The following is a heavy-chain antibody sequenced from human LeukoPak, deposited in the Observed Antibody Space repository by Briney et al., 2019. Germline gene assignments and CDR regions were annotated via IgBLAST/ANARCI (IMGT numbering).Heavy chain of an antibody. J-gene: IGHJ4*02. Sequence: SETLSLTCAVYGGSFSGYYWSWIRQPPGKGLEWIGEINHSGSTNYNPSLKSRVTISVDTSKNQFSLKLSSVTAADTAVYYCASRPTRDYGSGSYYKLYFDYWGQGTLVTVSS. CDR1: GGSFSGYY. V-gene: IGHV4-34*01. CDR3: ASRPTRDYGSGSYYKLYFDY. CDR2: INHSGST. D-gene: IGHD3-10*01.